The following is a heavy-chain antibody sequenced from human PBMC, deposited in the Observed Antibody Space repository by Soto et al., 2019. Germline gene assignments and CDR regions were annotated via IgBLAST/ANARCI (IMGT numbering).Heavy chain of an antibody. CDR3: AREITMPRFDP. CDR2: IYYSGST. V-gene: IGHV4-39*02. Sequence: SETLSLTCTVSGGSISSSSYYWGWIRQPPGKGLEWIGSIYYSGSTYYNPSLKSRVTISVDTSKNQFSLKLSSVTAADTAVYYCAREITMPRFDPWGQGTLVTSPQ. CDR1: GGSISSSSYY. J-gene: IGHJ5*02. D-gene: IGHD3-10*01.